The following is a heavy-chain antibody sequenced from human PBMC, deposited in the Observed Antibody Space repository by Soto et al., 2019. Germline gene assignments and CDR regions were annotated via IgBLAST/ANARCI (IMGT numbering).Heavy chain of an antibody. V-gene: IGHV2-5*02. J-gene: IGHJ4*02. CDR3: AHRDRASGGLFDY. CDR1: GFSLSTEGVA. D-gene: IGHD3-10*01. CDR2: IYWDDDQ. Sequence: QITLKESGPPLVKPTQTLTLTCTFSGFSLSTEGVAVGWIRQPPGKALEWLSVIYWDDDQRSSTSLRSRLTITKATSKNHVVLTMTNMDPLDTATYYCAHRDRASGGLFDYWGQGILVTVSS.